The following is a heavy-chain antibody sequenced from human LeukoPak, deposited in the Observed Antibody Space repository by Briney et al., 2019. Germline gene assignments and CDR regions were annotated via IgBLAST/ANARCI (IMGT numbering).Heavy chain of an antibody. CDR1: GFTFSSYA. CDR2: ISNTGGST. V-gene: IGHV3-23*01. J-gene: IGHJ4*02. CDR3: AKGYGGKFFYFDY. Sequence: PGGSLRLTCAASGFTFSSYAMSWVRLAPGRGLEWVSSISNTGGSTYYADSVKGRFTISRDNSENTLSLQMNSLRAEDTALYYCAKGYGGKFFYFDYWGQGTLVTVSS. D-gene: IGHD4-23*01.